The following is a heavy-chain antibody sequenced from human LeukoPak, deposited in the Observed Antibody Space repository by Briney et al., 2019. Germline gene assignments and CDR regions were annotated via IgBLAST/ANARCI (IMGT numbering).Heavy chain of an antibody. CDR2: INHSGST. Sequence: PSETLSLTCAVYGGSLSGYYWSWIRQPPGKGLEWIGEINHSGSTNYNPSLKSRVTISVDTSKNQFSLKLSSVTAADTAVYYCARGGYGSGWYAIIAFDIWGQGTMVTVSS. V-gene: IGHV4-34*01. CDR1: GGSLSGYY. J-gene: IGHJ3*02. D-gene: IGHD6-19*01. CDR3: ARGGYGSGWYAIIAFDI.